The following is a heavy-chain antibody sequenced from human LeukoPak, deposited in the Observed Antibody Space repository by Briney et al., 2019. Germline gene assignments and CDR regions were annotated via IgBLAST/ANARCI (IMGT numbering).Heavy chain of an antibody. J-gene: IGHJ6*02. CDR1: GGTFSSYA. V-gene: IGHV1-69*06. Sequence: SVKVSCKASGGTFSSYAISWVRQAPGQGLEWMGGIIPISGTANYAQKFQGRVTITADKSTSTAYMELSSLRSEDTAVYYCAREKSGRTDYYYGMDVWGQGTTVTVSS. CDR2: IIPISGTA. D-gene: IGHD1/OR15-1a*01. CDR3: AREKSGRTDYYYGMDV.